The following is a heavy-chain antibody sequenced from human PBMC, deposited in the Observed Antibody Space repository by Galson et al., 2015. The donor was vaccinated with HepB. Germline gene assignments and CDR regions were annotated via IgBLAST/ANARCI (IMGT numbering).Heavy chain of an antibody. J-gene: IGHJ4*02. D-gene: IGHD6-19*01. Sequence: SLRLSCAASGFTFSNYAMNWVRQAPGKGLEWVSIISGSGDSTYYADSVKGRLTISRDNSKNTLFLQMNSLRAEDTAVYYCAKDLSGVAGDTNGYFDYWGQGTLVTVSS. CDR3: AKDLSGVAGDTNGYFDY. CDR2: ISGSGDST. CDR1: GFTFSNYA. V-gene: IGHV3-23*01.